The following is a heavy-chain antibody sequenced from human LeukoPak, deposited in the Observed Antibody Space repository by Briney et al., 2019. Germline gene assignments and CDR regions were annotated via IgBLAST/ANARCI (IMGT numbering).Heavy chain of an antibody. V-gene: IGHV1-69*04. CDR2: IIPILGIA. Sequence: SVKVSCKASGGTFSSYAISWVRQAPGQGLEWMGRIIPILGIANYAQKFQGRVTITADKSTSTAYMELSSLRSEDTAVYYCASVTGYFDALVGYFQHWGQGTLVTVSS. CDR3: ASVTGYFDALVGYFQH. CDR1: GGTFSSYA. D-gene: IGHD3-9*01. J-gene: IGHJ1*01.